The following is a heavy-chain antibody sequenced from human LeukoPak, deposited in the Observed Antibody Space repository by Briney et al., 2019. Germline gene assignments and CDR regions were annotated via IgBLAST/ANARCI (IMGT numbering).Heavy chain of an antibody. J-gene: IGHJ6*02. D-gene: IGHD1-26*01. CDR3: ARAGVGATNYYGMDV. CDR2: INHSGST. Sequence: SETLSLTCAVYGGSFSGYYWSWIRQPPGKGLEWIGEINHSGSTNYNPSLKSRVTISVDTSENQFSLKLSSVTAADTAVYYCARAGVGATNYYGMDVWGQGTTVTVSS. CDR1: GGSFSGYY. V-gene: IGHV4-34*01.